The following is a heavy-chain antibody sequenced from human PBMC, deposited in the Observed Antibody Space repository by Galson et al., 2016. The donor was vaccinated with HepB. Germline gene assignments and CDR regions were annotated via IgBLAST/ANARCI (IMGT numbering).Heavy chain of an antibody. Sequence: SVKLSCKASGYTFRNYVISWVRQAPGQGLEWMGGIIPMFGTPYYAHNFRGRVTINGDESTSTGYMALSSLRSEDTAVYYWARSAPSGLNHHYHYGMDVWGQGPTVTVSS. V-gene: IGHV1-69*01. CDR3: ARSAPSGLNHHYHYGMDV. CDR2: IIPMFGTP. D-gene: IGHD6-13*01. J-gene: IGHJ6*02. CDR1: GYTFRNYV.